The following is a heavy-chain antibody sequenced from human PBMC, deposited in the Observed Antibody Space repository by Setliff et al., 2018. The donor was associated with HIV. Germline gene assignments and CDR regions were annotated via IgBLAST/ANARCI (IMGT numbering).Heavy chain of an antibody. J-gene: IGHJ4*02. V-gene: IGHV3-48*03. Sequence: GGSLRLSCAASGFIFSSYEMNWVRQAPGKGLEWVSYINSYGSSTYYADSVKGRFTISRDNAKNSLYLQMNSLRAEDTAVYYCASVLRYYGSGSYPFGYWGQGTLVTVS. CDR2: INSYGSST. D-gene: IGHD3-10*01. CDR3: ASVLRYYGSGSYPFGY. CDR1: GFIFSSYE.